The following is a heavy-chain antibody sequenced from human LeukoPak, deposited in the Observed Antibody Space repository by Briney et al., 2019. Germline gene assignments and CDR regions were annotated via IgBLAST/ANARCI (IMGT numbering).Heavy chain of an antibody. CDR1: GFTFSSYA. CDR2: IRYDGRNK. V-gene: IGHV3-30*02. D-gene: IGHD6-13*01. Sequence: SGGSLRLSCAASGFTFSSYAMHWVRQAPGKGLEWVAFIRYDGRNKYYADSVKGRFTISRDNSKNTLYLQMNSLRAEDTSVYYCAKDFYSGSLYNWYFDLWGRGTLVTVSS. CDR3: AKDFYSGSLYNWYFDL. J-gene: IGHJ2*01.